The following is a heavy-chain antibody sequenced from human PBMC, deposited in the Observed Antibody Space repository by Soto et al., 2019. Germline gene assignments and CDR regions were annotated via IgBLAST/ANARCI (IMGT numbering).Heavy chain of an antibody. CDR2: IWYDGSNK. Sequence: QVQLVESGGGVVQPGRSLRLSCAASGFTFSNYGMHWARQAPGKGLEWVALIWYDGSNKYYADYVKGRFTISRDNSKNTLYLQMDSLRAEDTALYSCARGRVVAGDTWYFDLWGRGTLVTVSS. J-gene: IGHJ2*01. V-gene: IGHV3-33*01. D-gene: IGHD2-2*01. CDR1: GFTFSNYG. CDR3: ARGRVVAGDTWYFDL.